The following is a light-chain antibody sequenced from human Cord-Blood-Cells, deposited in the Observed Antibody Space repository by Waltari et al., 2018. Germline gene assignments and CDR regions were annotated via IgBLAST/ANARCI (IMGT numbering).Light chain of an antibody. CDR2: KDS. CDR1: VLAKKY. J-gene: IGLJ3*02. Sequence: SYELTQPSSVSVSPGQTARITCSGDVLAKKYARWFQQKPGQAPGLVIYKDSERPSGSPERFSGSSSGTTVTLTIRGAQVEDEADYYCYSAADNIWVFGGGTKLTVL. CDR3: YSAADNIWV. V-gene: IGLV3-27*01.